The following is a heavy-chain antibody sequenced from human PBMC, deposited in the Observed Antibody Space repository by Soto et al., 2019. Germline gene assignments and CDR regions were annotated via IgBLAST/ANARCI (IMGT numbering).Heavy chain of an antibody. Sequence: SETLSLTCTVSGGSISSGDYYWSWIRQPPGKGLEWIGYIYYSGSTYYNPSLKSRVTISVDTSKNQFSLKLSSVTAADTAVYYCARDEHLYCSSTSCQFGPYYYYGMDVWGQGTTVTVSS. D-gene: IGHD2-2*01. CDR3: ARDEHLYCSSTSCQFGPYYYYGMDV. CDR1: GGSISSGDYY. CDR2: IYYSGST. V-gene: IGHV4-30-4*01. J-gene: IGHJ6*02.